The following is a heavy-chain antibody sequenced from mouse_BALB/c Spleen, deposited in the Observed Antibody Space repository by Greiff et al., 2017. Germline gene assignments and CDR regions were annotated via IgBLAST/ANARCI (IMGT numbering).Heavy chain of an antibody. V-gene: IGHV5-4*02. CDR3: ARGGNYDYYAMDY. Sequence: EVQLVESGGGLVKPGGSLKLSCAASGFTFSDYYMYWVRQTPGKRLEWVATISAGGSYTYYPDSVKGRFTITRDNAKNNLYLQMSSLKSEDTAMYYCARGGNYDYYAMDYWGQGTSVTVSS. D-gene: IGHD2-1*01. CDR1: GFTFSDYY. CDR2: ISAGGSYT. J-gene: IGHJ4*01.